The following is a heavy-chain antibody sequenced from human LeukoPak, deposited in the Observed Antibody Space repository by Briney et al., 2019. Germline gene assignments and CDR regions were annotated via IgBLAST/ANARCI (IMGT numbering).Heavy chain of an antibody. V-gene: IGHV3-53*05. CDR1: GFTVSSNY. J-gene: IGHJ4*02. D-gene: IGHD3-22*01. CDR2: IYSGGST. CDR3: AKDDYYDTSGYRD. Sequence: PGGSLRLSCAASGFTVSSNYMSWVRQAPGKGLEWVSIIYSGGSTFYADSVKGRFTISRDNSKNTLYLQMNSLRAEDTAVYYCAKDDYYDTSGYRDWGQGTLVTVSS.